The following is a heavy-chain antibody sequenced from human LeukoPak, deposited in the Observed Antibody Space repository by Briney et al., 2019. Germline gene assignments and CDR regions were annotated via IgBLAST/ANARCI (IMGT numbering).Heavy chain of an antibody. J-gene: IGHJ4*02. CDR1: GYTFTSYG. CDR3: ARVKYYDSSAQGFGY. CDR2: ISAYNGNT. D-gene: IGHD3-22*01. Sequence: GASVKVSCKASGYTFTSYGISWVRQAPGQGLEWMGWISAYNGNTNYAQKLQGRVTMTTDTSTSTAYMELRSPRSDDTAVYYCARVKYYDSSAQGFGYWGQGTLVTVSS. V-gene: IGHV1-18*01.